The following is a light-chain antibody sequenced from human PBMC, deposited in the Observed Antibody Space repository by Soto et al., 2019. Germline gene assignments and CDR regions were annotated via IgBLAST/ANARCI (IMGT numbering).Light chain of an antibody. J-gene: IGKJ1*01. CDR1: RTISRN. Sequence: EMVMTQSPVTLSGSPGERVTLSCRASRTISRNLAWYQQKPGQAPRLLIYGASTRATGIPDRFSGSGSGTEFTLTINSLQPDDFATYYCQQYNSYPRTFGQGTKVEIK. CDR2: GAS. CDR3: QQYNSYPRT. V-gene: IGKV3-15*01.